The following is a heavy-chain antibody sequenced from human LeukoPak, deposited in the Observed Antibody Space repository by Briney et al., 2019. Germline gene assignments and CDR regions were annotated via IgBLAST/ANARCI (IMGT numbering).Heavy chain of an antibody. V-gene: IGHV4-34*01. CDR1: GGSFSGYY. Sequence: SETLSLTCAVYGGSFSGYYWSWIRQPPGKGLEWIGEINHSGSTNYNPSLKSRVTISVDTSKNQFSLKLSSVTAADTAVYYCASSGDKKALFDYWGQGTLSPSPQ. CDR3: ASSGDKKALFDY. J-gene: IGHJ4*02. D-gene: IGHD7-27*01. CDR2: INHSGST.